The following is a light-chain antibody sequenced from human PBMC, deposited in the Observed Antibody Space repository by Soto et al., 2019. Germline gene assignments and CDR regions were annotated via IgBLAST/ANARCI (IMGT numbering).Light chain of an antibody. CDR3: QQYGNSPYT. CDR1: QSVTSSY. J-gene: IGKJ2*01. V-gene: IGKV3-20*01. CDR2: GAS. Sequence: EIVLTQSPGTLSLSPGERATLSCRASQSVTSSYLAWYHQKPGQAPRLLIYGASSRATGTPDRFSGSGSDTDFTLTINRLEPEDFVVYYCQQYGNSPYTFGQGTKLVIK.